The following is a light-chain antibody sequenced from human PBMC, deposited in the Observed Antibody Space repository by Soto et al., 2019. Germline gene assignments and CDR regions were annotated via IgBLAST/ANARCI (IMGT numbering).Light chain of an antibody. V-gene: IGLV2-14*01. CDR3: SSYTTSTSYV. J-gene: IGLJ1*01. Sequence: QSVLTQPASVSGAPGRSITISCTGTSSDVGGFNYVSWYQQHPGKAPKLLIFDVYSRPSGISNRFSGSKSGNTASPPLSGPQAEDEADYYCSSYTTSTSYVFGAGTKVTVL. CDR2: DVY. CDR1: SSDVGGFNY.